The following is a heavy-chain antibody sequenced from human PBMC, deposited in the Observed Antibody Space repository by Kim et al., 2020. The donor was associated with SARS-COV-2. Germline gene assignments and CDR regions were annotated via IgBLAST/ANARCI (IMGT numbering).Heavy chain of an antibody. Sequence: TKYGKKGQGRVIMTTDTSTNTAYMELWSLRSDDTAMYYCARGAYGDVSFDYWGQGTLVTVSS. CDR3: ARGAYGDVSFDY. CDR2: T. D-gene: IGHD4-17*01. V-gene: IGHV1-18*01. J-gene: IGHJ4*02.